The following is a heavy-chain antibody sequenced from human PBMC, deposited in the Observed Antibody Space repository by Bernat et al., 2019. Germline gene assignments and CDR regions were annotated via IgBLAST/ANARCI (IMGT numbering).Heavy chain of an antibody. CDR3: ASSYYDFWTGAPWAFDY. V-gene: IGHV3-23*01. CDR2: IRGSGDKT. Sequence: EVHLLASGGGLVRPGGSLRLSCGASGFTFSTYVMSWVRQAPGKGLEWVSAIRGSGDKTFYADSVKGRFTISRDNSKNTLLLQMNSLRAEDTAMYYCASSYYDFWTGAPWAFDYWGQGTLVTVSS. D-gene: IGHD3-3*01. J-gene: IGHJ4*02. CDR1: GFTFSTYV.